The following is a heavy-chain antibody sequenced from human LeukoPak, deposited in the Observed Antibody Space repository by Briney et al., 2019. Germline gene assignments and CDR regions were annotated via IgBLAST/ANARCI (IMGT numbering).Heavy chain of an antibody. Sequence: KASENLSLTCAVYGGSFSGYYWTWLRQPPGKGREWIGEINHSGSTNYNPSLKSRVTISVDTSKDQFSLELSSVTAADTAVYYCAREGSGSHYPSHFDYWGQGTLVTVSS. CDR2: INHSGST. CDR3: AREGSGSHYPSHFDY. D-gene: IGHD3-10*01. J-gene: IGHJ4*02. CDR1: GGSFSGYY. V-gene: IGHV4-34*01.